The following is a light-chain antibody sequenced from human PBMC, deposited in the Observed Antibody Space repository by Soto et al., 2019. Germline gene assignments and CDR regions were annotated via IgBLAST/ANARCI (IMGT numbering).Light chain of an antibody. CDR2: DAS. CDR3: RQRNNWPHQFT. J-gene: IGKJ3*01. V-gene: IGKV3-11*01. Sequence: LFTQTSARPCLQTGERATLSCRASQSVSSDLAWYQQRPGQGPRPRIYDASNRATGIPARFSGGGSGTNFTPPISSLEPAEYAASYCRQRNNWPHQFTFGPGTKVDIK. CDR1: QSVSSD.